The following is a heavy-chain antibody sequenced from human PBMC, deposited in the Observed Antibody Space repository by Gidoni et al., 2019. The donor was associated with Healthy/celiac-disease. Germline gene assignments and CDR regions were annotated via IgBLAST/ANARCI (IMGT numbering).Heavy chain of an antibody. D-gene: IGHD3-22*01. J-gene: IGHJ4*02. V-gene: IGHV4-39*01. Sequence: QLQLQESGPGLVKPSETLSLTCTVSGGSISSSSYYWGWIRQPPGKGLEWIGSIYYSGSTYYNPSLKSRVTISVDTSKNQFSLKLSSVTAADTAVYYCARVRSLLYYYDSSGYYYPFDYWGQGTLVTVSS. CDR1: GGSISSSSYY. CDR3: ARVRSLLYYYDSSGYYYPFDY. CDR2: IYYSGST.